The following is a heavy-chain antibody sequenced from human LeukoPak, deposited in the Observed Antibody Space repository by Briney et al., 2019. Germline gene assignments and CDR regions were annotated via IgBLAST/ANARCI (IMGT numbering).Heavy chain of an antibody. CDR1: GFTFSSYS. CDR3: ARDRSGGYSGYDPQDAFDI. Sequence: GGSLRLSCAASGFTFSSYSMNWVRQAPGKGLEWVSYISSSSSTIYYADSVKGRFTISRDNARNSLYLQINSLRAEGTAVYYCARDRSGGYSGYDPQDAFDIWGQGTMVTVSS. CDR2: ISSSSSTI. J-gene: IGHJ3*02. V-gene: IGHV3-48*04. D-gene: IGHD5-12*01.